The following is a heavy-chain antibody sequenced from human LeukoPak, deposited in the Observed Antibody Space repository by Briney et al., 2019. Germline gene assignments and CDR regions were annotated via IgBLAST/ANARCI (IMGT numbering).Heavy chain of an antibody. J-gene: IGHJ4*02. D-gene: IGHD5-12*01. CDR2: IGSKANSYAT. CDR1: GFTFSGSA. CDR3: TSSGYSGYDLGY. Sequence: SGGSLRLSCAASGFTFSGSAMHWVRQASGKGLEWVGRIGSKANSYATAYAASVKGRFTISRDDSKNTAYLQMNSLKTEDTAVYYRTSSGYSGYDLGYWGQGTLVTVSS. V-gene: IGHV3-73*01.